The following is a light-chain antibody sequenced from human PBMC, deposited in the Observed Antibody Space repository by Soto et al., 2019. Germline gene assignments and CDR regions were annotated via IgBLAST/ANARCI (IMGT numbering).Light chain of an antibody. V-gene: IGLV1-40*01. CDR3: QSYDSSLSGGVL. Sequence: QAVVTQPPSVSGAPGQRVTISCTGSSSNIGGGYDVHWYKQLPGTVPKLLIYGDTNRPSGVPDRFSGSKSGTSASLAITGLQADDEADYYCQSYDSSLSGGVLFGGGTQLTVL. J-gene: IGLJ2*01. CDR1: SSNIGGGYD. CDR2: GDT.